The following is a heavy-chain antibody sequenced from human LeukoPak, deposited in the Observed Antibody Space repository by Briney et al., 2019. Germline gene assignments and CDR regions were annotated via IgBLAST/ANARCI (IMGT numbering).Heavy chain of an antibody. CDR2: IYSSGST. CDR1: GGSISSYY. D-gene: IGHD3-22*01. CDR3: ARDMRVVVGTFDY. Sequence: SETLSLTCTVSGGSISSYYWSWIRQPAGKGLEWIGRIYSSGSTNYNPSLRRRVTMSVDTSKNQFSLKLNSVTAADTAVYYCARDMRVVVGTFDYWGQGTLVTVSS. J-gene: IGHJ4*02. V-gene: IGHV4-4*07.